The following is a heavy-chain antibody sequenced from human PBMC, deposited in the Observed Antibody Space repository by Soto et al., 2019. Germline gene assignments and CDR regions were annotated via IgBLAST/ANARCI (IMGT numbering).Heavy chain of an antibody. D-gene: IGHD2-2*01. CDR1: WGSSSDYG. Sequence: GLPLRVCWGAVWGSSSDYGMSWIRQATRKGLEYVALIRGRSSSTYYAPSVKGRFTISRDTSQNTLYLQMNSLRAEDTAVYYCTKDLGNILVVPPARSRNYFFGMDVWGNGTTVTVSS. J-gene: IGHJ6*04. CDR2: IRGRSSST. V-gene: IGHV3-23*01. CDR3: TKDLGNILVVPPARSRNYFFGMDV.